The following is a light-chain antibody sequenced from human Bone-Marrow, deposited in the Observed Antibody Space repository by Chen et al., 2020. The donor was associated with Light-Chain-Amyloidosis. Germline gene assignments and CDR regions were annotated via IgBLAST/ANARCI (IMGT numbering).Light chain of an antibody. CDR1: QSVSSN. CDR2: GGS. J-gene: IGKJ4*01. CDR3: QLDNNWPPLT. Sequence: EIVMTQSPATLSVSPGERATLSCRASQSVSSNLAWYQQKPGQAPRLLIYGGSTRATGILARFSGSGPASEFTITMSRLQTLDFAVFYCQLDNNWPPLTVSGGTKVEIK. V-gene: IGKV3-15*01.